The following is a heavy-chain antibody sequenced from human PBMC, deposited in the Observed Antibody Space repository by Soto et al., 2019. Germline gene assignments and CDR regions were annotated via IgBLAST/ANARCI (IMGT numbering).Heavy chain of an antibody. V-gene: IGHV2-5*02. Sequence: QITLKESGPTLVKPTQTLTLTCTFSGFSLSTNGVGVGWIRQPPGKALEWLALIYWDDDKRYSSSLNSRLTITKDTSKNQVVLTMTNMDPVDTATYYCAHSRPPRLLDYWGQGTLVTVSS. J-gene: IGHJ4*02. CDR1: GFSLSTNGVG. CDR3: AHSRPPRLLDY. CDR2: IYWDDDK. D-gene: IGHD6-6*01.